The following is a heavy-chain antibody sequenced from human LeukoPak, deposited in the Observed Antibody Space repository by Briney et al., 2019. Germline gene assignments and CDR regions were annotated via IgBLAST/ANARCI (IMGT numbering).Heavy chain of an antibody. CDR1: GYTFTDYY. Sequence: VKVSCKASGYTFTDYYMHWVRQAPGQGLEWMGWINPNSGGTDYAQKLQGRVTMTRDTSISTAYMELSRLRSDDTAVYYCGRSGYRSGWTYDYWGQGTLVTVSS. D-gene: IGHD6-19*01. CDR2: INPNSGGT. CDR3: GRSGYRSGWTYDY. V-gene: IGHV1-2*02. J-gene: IGHJ4*02.